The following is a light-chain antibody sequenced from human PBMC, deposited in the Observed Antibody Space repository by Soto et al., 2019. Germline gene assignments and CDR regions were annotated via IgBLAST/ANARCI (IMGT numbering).Light chain of an antibody. V-gene: IGKV1-12*01. Sequence: IQMTQSQSSVSASVGDRVTITCRASQGISSGGAWYQQKPGKAPKLLILATSSLQSEVPSRVSGSVSGTDVTLTISSLQPEDFATYYCQQANSFPYTFGRGTKLVIK. J-gene: IGKJ2*01. CDR1: QGISSG. CDR2: ATS. CDR3: QQANSFPYT.